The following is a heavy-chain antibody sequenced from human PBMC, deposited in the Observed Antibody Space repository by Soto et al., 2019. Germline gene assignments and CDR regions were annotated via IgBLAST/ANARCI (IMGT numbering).Heavy chain of an antibody. D-gene: IGHD6-13*01. V-gene: IGHV4-34*01. Sequence: PSETLSLTCAVYGGSFSGYYWSWIRQPPGKGLEWIGEINHSGSTNYNPSLKSRVTISVDTSKNQFSLKLSSVTAADTAMYYCARASYSSSCCRWLGDRSGTYYFDYWGQGTLVTVSS. CDR2: INHSGST. CDR3: ARASYSSSCCRWLGDRSGTYYFDY. CDR1: GGSFSGYY. J-gene: IGHJ4*02.